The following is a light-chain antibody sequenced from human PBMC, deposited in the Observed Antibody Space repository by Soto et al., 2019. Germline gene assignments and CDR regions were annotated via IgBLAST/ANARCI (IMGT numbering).Light chain of an antibody. CDR2: AAS. CDR1: QGIRNA. V-gene: IGKV1-17*01. Sequence: DIQMTQSPSSLSASVGDRVTITCRASQGIRNALVWYQQKPGKAPKRLIYAASSLQSGVPSRFSGTGSGTEFTLTINSLQPKDFATYYCLQHNSLPLTFGQGTKLEIK. J-gene: IGKJ2*01. CDR3: LQHNSLPLT.